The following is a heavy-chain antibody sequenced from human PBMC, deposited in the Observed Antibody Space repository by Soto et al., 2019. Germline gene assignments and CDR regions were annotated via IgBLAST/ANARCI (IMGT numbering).Heavy chain of an antibody. D-gene: IGHD2-8*01. CDR1: GVSVSSGGYS. CDR2: ISHIVSP. J-gene: IGHJ6*02. Sequence: PSGTLSLTCTVSGVSVSSGGYSYTWIRQPPGEALDWMRNISHIVSPNSHAPLKSRVTISVHTSMTQFSLKLSSVTAADTAMYYCARDVIGYCTTTSLPINGMDSWGQGTTATVS. V-gene: IGHV4-61*08. CDR3: ARDVIGYCTTTSLPINGMDS.